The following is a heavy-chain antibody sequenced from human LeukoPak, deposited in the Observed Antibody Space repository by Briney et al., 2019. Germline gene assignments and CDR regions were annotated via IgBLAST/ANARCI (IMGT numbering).Heavy chain of an antibody. D-gene: IGHD3-10*01. J-gene: IGHJ6*02. CDR3: ARGEEDGLWFGESKFYGMDV. CDR2: INPNSGGT. Sequence: ASVKVSCKASGYTFTGYYMHWVRQAPGQGLEWMGWINPNSGGTNYAQKFQGRVTMTRDTSISTAYMELSRLRSDDTAVYYCARGEEDGLWFGESKFYGMDVWGQGTTVTVS. CDR1: GYTFTGYY. V-gene: IGHV1-2*02.